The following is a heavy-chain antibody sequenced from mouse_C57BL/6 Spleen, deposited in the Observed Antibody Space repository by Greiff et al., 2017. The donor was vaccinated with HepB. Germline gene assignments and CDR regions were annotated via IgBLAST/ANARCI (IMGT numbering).Heavy chain of an antibody. CDR1: GYAFSSSW. CDR3: ARWGYDGYPYYYAMDY. D-gene: IGHD2-3*01. J-gene: IGHJ4*01. V-gene: IGHV1-82*01. CDR2: IYPGDGDT. Sequence: QVQLKESGPELVKPGASVKISCKASGYAFSSSWMNWVKQRPGKGLEWIGRIYPGDGDTNYNGKFKGKATLTADKSSSTAYMQLSSLTSEDSAVYFCARWGYDGYPYYYAMDYWGQGTSVTVSS.